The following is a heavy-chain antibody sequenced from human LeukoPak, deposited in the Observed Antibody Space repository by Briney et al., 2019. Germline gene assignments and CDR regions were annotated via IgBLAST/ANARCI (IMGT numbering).Heavy chain of an antibody. V-gene: IGHV3-53*01. Sequence: PGGSLRLSCAASGFTFSSYAMSWVRQAPGKGLEWVSVIYSGGSTYYADSVKGRFTISRDNSKSTLYLQMNSLRAEDTAVYYCASTARGVGAFDIWGQGTMVTVSS. D-gene: IGHD5-18*01. CDR3: ASTARGVGAFDI. CDR1: GFTFSSYA. CDR2: IYSGGST. J-gene: IGHJ3*02.